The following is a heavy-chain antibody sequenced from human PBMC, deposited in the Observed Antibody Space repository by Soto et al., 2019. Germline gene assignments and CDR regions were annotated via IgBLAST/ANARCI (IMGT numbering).Heavy chain of an antibody. Sequence: GTLRLSCTGSGCPFNNFAINWGRLAQGKGLEWVGLSRNQSYEGTTEYAAAVKGRFTISRGTSNGIAYLQMSSPRAQDTAVEYGAPNIWWSKSTAGAFDYWG. D-gene: IGHD2-8*02. CDR1: GCPFNNFA. CDR3: APNIWWSKSTAGAFDY. CDR2: SRNQSYEGTT. J-gene: IGHJ4*01. V-gene: IGHV3-49*04.